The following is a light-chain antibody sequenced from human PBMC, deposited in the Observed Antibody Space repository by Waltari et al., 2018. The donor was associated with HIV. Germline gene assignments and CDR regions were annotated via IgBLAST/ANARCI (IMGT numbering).Light chain of an antibody. CDR2: SST. J-gene: IGLJ2*01. Sequence: QTVVTQEPSLPVSPGGTITLTCSSATAPVGNRHYVNWFQQKPGQPPRPLIYSSTRRHPLTPERFSGSLVGDRAALTLSNVWPEDQADYYCMLFFRTSYLFGGGTKVTVL. CDR1: TAPVGNRHY. CDR3: MLFFRTSYL. V-gene: IGLV7-43*01.